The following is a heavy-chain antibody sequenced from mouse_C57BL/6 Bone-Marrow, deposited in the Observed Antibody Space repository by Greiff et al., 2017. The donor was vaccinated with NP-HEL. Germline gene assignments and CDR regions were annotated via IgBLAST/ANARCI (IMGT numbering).Heavy chain of an antibody. J-gene: IGHJ3*01. CDR2: IYPGSGST. CDR3: ARHLRLPAWFAY. Sequence: QVQLQQPGAELVKPGASVKMSCKASGYTFTSYWITWVKQRPGQGLEWIGDIYPGSGSTNYNEKFKSKATLTVDTSSSTAYMQLSSLTSEDSAVYYCARHLRLPAWFAYWGQGTLVTVSA. CDR1: GYTFTSYW. D-gene: IGHD3-2*02. V-gene: IGHV1-55*01.